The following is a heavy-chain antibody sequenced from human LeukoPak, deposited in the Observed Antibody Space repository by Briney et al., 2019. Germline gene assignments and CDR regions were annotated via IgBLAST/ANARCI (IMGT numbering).Heavy chain of an antibody. J-gene: IGHJ4*02. D-gene: IGHD3-10*01. Sequence: GGSLRLSCAASGFTFSSYGMHWVRQAPGKGLEWVAVISYDGSNKYYADSVKGRFTISRDNSKNTLYLQMNGLRAEDTAVYYCAKDLVTMVRGVIGYWGQGTLVTVSS. V-gene: IGHV3-30*18. CDR3: AKDLVTMVRGVIGY. CDR1: GFTFSSYG. CDR2: ISYDGSNK.